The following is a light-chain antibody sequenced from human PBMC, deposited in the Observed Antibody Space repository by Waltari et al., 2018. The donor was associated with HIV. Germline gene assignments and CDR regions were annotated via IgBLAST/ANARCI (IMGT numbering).Light chain of an antibody. CDR1: QSVSDY. CDR3: QHRSSWLPYT. J-gene: IGKJ2*01. V-gene: IGKV3-11*01. Sequence: EIVLTQSPATLSLSPGERATLSCRASQSVSDYLAWYQQKPGQAPRLLIYDASNRATGIPARFSGGGSGTDFTLTISSLEPEDFAVYYCQHRSSWLPYTFGQGTKLEIK. CDR2: DAS.